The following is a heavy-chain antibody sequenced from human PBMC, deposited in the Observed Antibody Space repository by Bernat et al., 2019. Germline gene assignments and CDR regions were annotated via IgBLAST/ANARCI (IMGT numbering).Heavy chain of an antibody. CDR3: ARDFPFHSRGWNYHYYMDV. CDR2: ISSSGSTI. V-gene: IGHV3-11*01. D-gene: IGHD6-19*01. Sequence: QVQLVESGGGLVKPGGSLRLSCAASGFTFSDYYMSWIRQAPGKGLEWVSYISSSGSTINYADSVKGRLTIARDNTKNSLYLQMNTLRAEDTAVYYCARDFPFHSRGWNYHYYMDVWGEGTAVTVSS. CDR1: GFTFSDYY. J-gene: IGHJ6*03.